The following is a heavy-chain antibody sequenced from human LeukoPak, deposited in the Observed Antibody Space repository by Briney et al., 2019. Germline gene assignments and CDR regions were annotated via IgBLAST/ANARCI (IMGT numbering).Heavy chain of an antibody. CDR2: INGGNDDP. D-gene: IGHD6-19*01. Sequence: GASVKVSCKASGYTFSNYAMHWVRQAPGQRLEWMGWINGGNDDPDYSQKFQGRVTITRDTSASTAYMELSSLTSEDTAVYYCARGSGWYYFDYWGQGTLVTVSS. V-gene: IGHV1-3*01. J-gene: IGHJ4*02. CDR1: GYTFSNYA. CDR3: ARGSGWYYFDY.